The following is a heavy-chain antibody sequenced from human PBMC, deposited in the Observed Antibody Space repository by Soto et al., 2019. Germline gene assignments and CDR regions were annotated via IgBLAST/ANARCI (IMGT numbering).Heavy chain of an antibody. D-gene: IGHD5-12*01. V-gene: IGHV1-2*02. CDR3: ARDLVSTIGDFDF. CDR1: GYTFIGYY. J-gene: IGHJ4*02. Sequence: RASVKVSCKTSGYTFIGYYIHWVRQAPGQGLEWMGWINPNSGATNYAQKFQGRVSMTRDTSITTAYMELSRLRSDDTAVYYCARDLVSTIGDFDFWGQGTPVTVSS. CDR2: INPNSGAT.